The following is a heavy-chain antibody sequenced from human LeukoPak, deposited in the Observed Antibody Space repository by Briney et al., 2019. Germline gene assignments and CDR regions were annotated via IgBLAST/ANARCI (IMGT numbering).Heavy chain of an antibody. Sequence: GGSLRLSCAASGFTFSSYAMSWVRQAPGKGLEWVLAISGSGGSTYYADSVKGRFTVSRDNSKNTLYLQMNSLRAEDTAVYYCAKDGRAYSSSSSSVDYWGQGTLVTVSS. V-gene: IGHV3-23*01. CDR3: AKDGRAYSSSSSSVDY. CDR2: ISGSGGST. J-gene: IGHJ4*02. D-gene: IGHD6-6*01. CDR1: GFTFSSYA.